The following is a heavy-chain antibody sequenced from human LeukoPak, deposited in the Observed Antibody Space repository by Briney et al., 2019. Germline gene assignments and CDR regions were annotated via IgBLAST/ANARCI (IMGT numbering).Heavy chain of an antibody. D-gene: IGHD3-22*01. V-gene: IGHV1-2*02. CDR3: ARTSSSGYLFDY. CDR1: GYTFTGYY. J-gene: IGHJ4*02. Sequence: GASVKVSCKASGYTFTGYYMHWVRQAPGQGLEWMGWINPNSGGTNYAQKFQGRVTMTRDTSIGTAYMELSRLRPDDTAVYYCARTSSSGYLFDYWGQGTLVTVSS. CDR2: INPNSGGT.